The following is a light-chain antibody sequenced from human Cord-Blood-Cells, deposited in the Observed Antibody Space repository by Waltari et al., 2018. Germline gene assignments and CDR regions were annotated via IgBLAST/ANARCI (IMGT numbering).Light chain of an antibody. CDR2: YDS. V-gene: IGLV3-21*04. CDR1: NIGSKS. Sequence: SYVLTQPPSVSVAPGKPARLTCGGNNIGSKSVHWYQQKPGQAPVLVIYYDSDRPSGIPERFSGSNSGNTATLTISRVEAGDEADYYCQVWDSSSDHAVFGGGTQLTVL. J-gene: IGLJ7*01. CDR3: QVWDSSSDHAV.